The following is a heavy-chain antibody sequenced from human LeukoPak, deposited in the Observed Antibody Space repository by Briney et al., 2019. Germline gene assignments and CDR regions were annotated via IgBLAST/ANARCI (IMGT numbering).Heavy chain of an antibody. CDR2: ISAHNGQT. V-gene: IGHV1-18*01. Sequence: EASVKVSCKASGYTFGTYGFCWVRQAPGQGLEWMGWISAHNGQTKSAQKLQDRLSMTTDTSTTTAYMELRSLRSDDTAVYYCAKVVGDRMDYWGQATLVTVS. CDR1: GYTFGTYG. CDR3: AKVVGDRMDY. J-gene: IGHJ4*02. D-gene: IGHD3-16*02.